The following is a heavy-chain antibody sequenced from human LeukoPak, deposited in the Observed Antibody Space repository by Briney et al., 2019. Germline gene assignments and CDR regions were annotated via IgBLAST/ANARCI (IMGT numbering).Heavy chain of an antibody. V-gene: IGHV4-34*01. D-gene: IGHD3-22*01. CDR2: INHSGST. Sequence: SETLSLTCAVYGGSFSGYYWSWIRQPPGKGLEWIGEINHSGSTNYNPSLKSRVTISVDTSKNRFSLKLSSVTAADTAVYYCARGVTYYYDSSGSWRQYNWFDPWGQGTLVTVSS. J-gene: IGHJ5*02. CDR3: ARGVTYYYDSSGSWRQYNWFDP. CDR1: GGSFSGYY.